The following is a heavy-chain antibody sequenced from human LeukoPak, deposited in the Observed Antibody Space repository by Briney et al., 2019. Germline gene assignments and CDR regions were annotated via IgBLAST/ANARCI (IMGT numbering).Heavy chain of an antibody. J-gene: IGHJ6*02. V-gene: IGHV1-2*02. D-gene: IGHD3-22*01. CDR3: ARDITMIVVAQYPYGMDV. CDR1: GYTFTTYG. CDR2: VNTISGGT. Sequence: ASVKVSCKASGYTFTTYGISWVRQAPGQGLEWMGWVNTISGGTNYAQKFQGRVNMTRDTSIRTAYMELSRLRSDDTAFYYCARDITMIVVAQYPYGMDVWGQGTAVTVSS.